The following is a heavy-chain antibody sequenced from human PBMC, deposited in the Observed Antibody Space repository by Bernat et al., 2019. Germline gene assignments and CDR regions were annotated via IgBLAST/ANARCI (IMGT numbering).Heavy chain of an antibody. CDR2: INPNSGGT. V-gene: IGHV1-2*04. CDR1: GYTFTGYY. CDR3: ARVRDDYGDSDYYYGMDV. J-gene: IGHJ6*02. D-gene: IGHD4-17*01. Sequence: QVQLVQSGAEVKKPGASVKVSCKASGYTFTGYYMHWVRQAPGQGLEWMGWINPNSGGTNYAQKFQSWVNMPRDTSISTAYMELSRLRSDDTAVYYCARVRDDYGDSDYYYGMDVWGQGTTVTVSS.